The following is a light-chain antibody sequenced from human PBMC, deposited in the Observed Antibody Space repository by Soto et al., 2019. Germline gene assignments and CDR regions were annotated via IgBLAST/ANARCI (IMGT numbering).Light chain of an antibody. Sequence: EIVLTQSPATLSLSPGERATLSCRASQSVSSYLAWYQQKPGQAPRLLIYDASNRATGIPARFSGSGSGTDFTLTISSLEPEAFSVYYSQQRTNWSCLTFGGGTKVEIK. J-gene: IGKJ4*01. V-gene: IGKV3-11*01. CDR3: QQRTNWSCLT. CDR1: QSVSSY. CDR2: DAS.